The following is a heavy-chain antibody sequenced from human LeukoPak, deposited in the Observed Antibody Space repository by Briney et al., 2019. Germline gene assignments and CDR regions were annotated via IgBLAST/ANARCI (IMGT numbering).Heavy chain of an antibody. CDR2: IYYSGST. D-gene: IGHD3/OR15-3a*01. CDR3: ARLRDYYFDY. Sequence: PSETLSLTCTVSGGCISSYYWSWIRQPPGKGLEWIGYIYYSGSTNYNPSLKSRVTISVDTSKNQFSLKLSSVTAADTAVYYCARLRDYYFDYWGQGTLVTVSS. V-gene: IGHV4-59*08. J-gene: IGHJ4*02. CDR1: GGCISSYY.